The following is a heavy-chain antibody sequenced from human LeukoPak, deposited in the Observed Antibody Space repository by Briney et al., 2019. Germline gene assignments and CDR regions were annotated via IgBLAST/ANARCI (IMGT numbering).Heavy chain of an antibody. Sequence: SETLSLTCAVYGGSFSGYYWSWIRQPPGKGLEWIGEINHSGSTNYNPPLKSRVTISVDTSKNQFSLKLSSVTAADTAVYYCARANYDSSGYYLNYWGQGTLVTVSS. CDR2: INHSGST. CDR1: GGSFSGYY. CDR3: ARANYDSSGYYLNY. V-gene: IGHV4-34*01. D-gene: IGHD3-22*01. J-gene: IGHJ4*02.